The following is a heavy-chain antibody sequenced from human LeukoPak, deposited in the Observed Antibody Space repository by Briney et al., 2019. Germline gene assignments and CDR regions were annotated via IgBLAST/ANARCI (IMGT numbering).Heavy chain of an antibody. J-gene: IGHJ4*02. Sequence: GGSLRLSCAASGFTFSNYWMHWVRQTPGKGLVWVSRINSDGSSTSYADSVKGRFTISRDNAKNSLYLQMNSLRAEDTALYYCAKGYDYLANYFDYWGQGTLVTVSS. V-gene: IGHV3-74*01. CDR1: GFTFSNYW. CDR3: AKGYDYLANYFDY. D-gene: IGHD5-12*01. CDR2: INSDGSST.